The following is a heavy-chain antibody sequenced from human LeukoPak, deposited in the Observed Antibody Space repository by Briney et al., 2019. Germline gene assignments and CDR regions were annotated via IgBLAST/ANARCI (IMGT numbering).Heavy chain of an antibody. Sequence: PSETLSLTCTVSGGSISSSSYYWGWIRQPPGKGLESIGSIYYSGSTYYNPSLKSRVTISVDTSKNQFSLKLSSVTAADTAVYYCARIVWRGGRGYYYYGMDVWGQGTTVTVSS. J-gene: IGHJ6*02. CDR1: GGSISSSSYY. V-gene: IGHV4-39*01. CDR3: ARIVWRGGRGYYYYGMDV. CDR2: IYYSGST. D-gene: IGHD3-16*02.